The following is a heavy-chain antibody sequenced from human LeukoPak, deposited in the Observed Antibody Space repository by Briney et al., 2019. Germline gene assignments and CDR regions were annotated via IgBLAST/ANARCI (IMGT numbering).Heavy chain of an antibody. Sequence: SETLSLTCAVSGGSISSGGYSWNWIRQPPGKGLEWIGYTYYSGSTNYNPSLKSRVTISVDTSKNQFSLKLSSVTAADTAVYYCARQPGLDYWGQGTLVTVSS. CDR3: ARQPGLDY. CDR1: GGSISSGGYS. V-gene: IGHV4-61*08. CDR2: TYYSGST. J-gene: IGHJ4*02.